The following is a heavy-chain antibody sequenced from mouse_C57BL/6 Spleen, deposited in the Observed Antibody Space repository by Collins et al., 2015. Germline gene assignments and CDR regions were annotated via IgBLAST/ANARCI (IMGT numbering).Heavy chain of an antibody. Sequence: QVQLQQPGAELVKPGASVKLSCKASGYTFTSYWMHWVKQRPGQGLEWIGMIHPNSGSTNYNEKFKSKATLTVDKSSSTAYMQLSSLTSEDSAVYYCARSGLHWYFDAWGTGTTVTVSS. D-gene: IGHD2-4*01. CDR3: ARSGLHWYFDA. CDR1: GYTFTSYW. CDR2: IHPNSGST. V-gene: IGHV1-64*01. J-gene: IGHJ1*03.